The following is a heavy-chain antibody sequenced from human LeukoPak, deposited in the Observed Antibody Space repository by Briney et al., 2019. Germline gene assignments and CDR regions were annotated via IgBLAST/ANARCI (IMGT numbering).Heavy chain of an antibody. CDR2: ISGSGTST. D-gene: IGHD1-26*01. J-gene: IGHJ4*02. Sequence: GGSLRLSCAASGFTFSSYAMSWVRQAPGKGLEWVSAISGSGTSTYYAESVRGRFTISRDSSKNTLYLQMNSLRAEDTAVYYCAKDNFGIVGATDVLDYWGQGTLVTVSS. CDR3: AKDNFGIVGATDVLDY. CDR1: GFTFSSYA. V-gene: IGHV3-23*01.